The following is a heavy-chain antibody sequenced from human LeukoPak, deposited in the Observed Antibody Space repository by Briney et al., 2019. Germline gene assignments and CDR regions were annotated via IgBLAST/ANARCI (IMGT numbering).Heavy chain of an antibody. CDR1: GGSISSSSYY. J-gene: IGHJ2*01. Sequence: SETLSLTCTVSGGSISSSSYYWGWIRQPPGKGLEWIGSIYYSGSTYYNPSLKSRVTISVDTSKNQFSLKLSSVTAADTAVYYCARFSSSWYNTYFDLWGRGTLVTVSS. CDR2: IYYSGST. V-gene: IGHV4-39*01. D-gene: IGHD6-13*01. CDR3: ARFSSSWYNTYFDL.